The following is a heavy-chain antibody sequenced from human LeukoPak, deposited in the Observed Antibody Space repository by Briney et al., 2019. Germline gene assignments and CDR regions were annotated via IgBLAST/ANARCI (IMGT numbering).Heavy chain of an antibody. V-gene: IGHV3-7*01. CDR1: GFTVSSNY. CDR2: IKQDGSEK. J-gene: IGHJ5*02. Sequence: GGSLRLSCAASGFTVSSNYMSWVRQAPGKGLEWVANIKQDGSEKYYVDSVKGRFTISRDNAKNSLYLQMNSLRAEDTAVYYCAREGDSYASPWGQGTLVTVSS. CDR3: AREGDSYASP. D-gene: IGHD5-18*01.